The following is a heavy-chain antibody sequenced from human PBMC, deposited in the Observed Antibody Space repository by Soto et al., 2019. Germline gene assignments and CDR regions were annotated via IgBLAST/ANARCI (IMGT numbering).Heavy chain of an antibody. Sequence: QLHLVQSGAVVKKPGASVTVSCSASGYPVTAYYMHWVRQAPGRGLEWMGGINPATGAAKYTQTFQGRVTMARDQATGTVFMGLRGLTTGATAVFYLARGGGVGVAGSAAFDMWGQGTLVTVSS. CDR1: GYPVTAYY. J-gene: IGHJ3*02. D-gene: IGHD3-3*01. V-gene: IGHV1-2*02. CDR3: ARGGGVGVAGSAAFDM. CDR2: INPATGAA.